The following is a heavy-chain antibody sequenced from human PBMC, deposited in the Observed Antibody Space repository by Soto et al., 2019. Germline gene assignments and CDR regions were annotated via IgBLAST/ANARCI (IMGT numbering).Heavy chain of an antibody. CDR1: GFTFSSYA. V-gene: IGHV3-23*01. Sequence: HPGGSLTLSCAASGFTFSSYAMTWVRQAPGKGLEWVSGISGSGGNTYYADSVKGRFTISRDSSKNTLYLQMNSLRAEDTAVYYCTTDSRTTLPEIRFDYRGHGTQVTVSS. D-gene: IGHD1-26*01. CDR2: ISGSGGNT. CDR3: TTDSRTTLPEIRFDY. J-gene: IGHJ4*01.